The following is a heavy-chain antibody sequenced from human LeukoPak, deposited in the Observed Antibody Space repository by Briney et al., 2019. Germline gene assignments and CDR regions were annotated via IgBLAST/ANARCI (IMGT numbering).Heavy chain of an antibody. CDR2: ISASGTTI. D-gene: IGHD3-10*01. CDR3: VRDEIRSGAFDI. Sequence: GGSLRLSCAASGFTFSSYEMNWVRQAPGKGLEWVSYISASGTTIYDADSVKGRFSISRDNAKNTLYLHLNSLTAEDTAIYYCVRDEIRSGAFDIWGQGTMVTVSS. V-gene: IGHV3-48*03. J-gene: IGHJ3*02. CDR1: GFTFSSYE.